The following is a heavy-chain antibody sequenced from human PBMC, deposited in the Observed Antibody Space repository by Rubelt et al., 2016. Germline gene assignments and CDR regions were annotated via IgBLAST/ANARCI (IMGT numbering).Heavy chain of an antibody. D-gene: IGHD6-13*01. J-gene: IGHJ4*02. V-gene: IGHV1-18*01. CDR1: GYTFSNYG. CDR3: ARDPLPYSSSWYGSDY. CDR2: VSAYNGNT. Sequence: SGAEVKKPGASVKVSCKASGYTFSNYGVTWVRQAPGQGLEWMGWVSAYNGNTNYVQKLQGRLTMTTDTSTNTAYMELRSLRSDDTAVDYCARDPLPYSSSWYGSDYWGQGTLVTVSS.